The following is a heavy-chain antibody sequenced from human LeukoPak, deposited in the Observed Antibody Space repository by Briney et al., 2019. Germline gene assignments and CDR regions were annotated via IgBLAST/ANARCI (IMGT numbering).Heavy chain of an antibody. CDR2: IDSSSNFI. CDR1: GFSFSNYT. V-gene: IGHV3-21*01. Sequence: GGSLRLSCAASGFSFSNYTMNWVRQAPGKGLEWVSSIDSSSNFIYYADSVKGRFTISRDDAKNSLYLQMNSLRAADTAVYYCARVLHKRMYDSTTYFPYWGQGILVTVSS. CDR3: ARVLHKRMYDSTTYFPY. J-gene: IGHJ4*02. D-gene: IGHD3-22*01.